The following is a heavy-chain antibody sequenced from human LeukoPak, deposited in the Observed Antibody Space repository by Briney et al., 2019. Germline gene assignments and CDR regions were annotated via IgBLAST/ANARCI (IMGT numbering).Heavy chain of an antibody. CDR2: ISSSSSYT. CDR1: GFTFSDYY. Sequence: PGGSLRLSCAASGFTFSDYYMSWIRQAPGKGLEWVSYISSSSSYTNYADSVKGRFTISRDNAKNSLYLQMNSLRADDTAVYYCARHWGGIRAFDIWGQGTMVTVSS. CDR3: ARHWGGIRAFDI. D-gene: IGHD7-27*01. V-gene: IGHV3-11*06. J-gene: IGHJ3*02.